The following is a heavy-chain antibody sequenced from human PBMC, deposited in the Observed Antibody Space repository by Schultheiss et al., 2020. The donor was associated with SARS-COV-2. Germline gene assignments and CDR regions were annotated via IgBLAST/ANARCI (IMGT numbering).Heavy chain of an antibody. Sequence: GGSLRLSCAASGFTFSSYGMHWVRQAPGKGLEWVAVIWYDGSNKYYADSVKGRFTISRDNAKNSLYLQMNSLRAEDTAVYYCAKGGGGSSFDYWGQGTLVTVS. J-gene: IGHJ4*02. CDR2: IWYDGSNK. V-gene: IGHV3-33*03. CDR3: AKGGGGSSFDY. D-gene: IGHD3-16*01. CDR1: GFTFSSYG.